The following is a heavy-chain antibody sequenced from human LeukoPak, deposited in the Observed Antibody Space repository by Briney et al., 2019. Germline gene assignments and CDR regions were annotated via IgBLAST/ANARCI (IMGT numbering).Heavy chain of an antibody. CDR3: ARGFGVDSSGWYGGFDY. V-gene: IGHV4-4*08. CDR1: GGSISSYY. Sequence: SETLSLTCTVSGGSISSYYWSWIRQPPGKGLEWIGRIYTSGSTNYNPSLESRVTISVDTSKNQFSLKLSSVTAADTAVYYCARGFGVDSSGWYGGFDYWGQGTLVTVSS. J-gene: IGHJ4*02. CDR2: IYTSGST. D-gene: IGHD6-19*01.